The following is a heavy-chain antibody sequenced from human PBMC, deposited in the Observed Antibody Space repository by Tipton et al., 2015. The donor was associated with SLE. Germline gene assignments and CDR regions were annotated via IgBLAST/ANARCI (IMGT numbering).Heavy chain of an antibody. CDR2: INYSGRT. D-gene: IGHD3-22*01. V-gene: IGHV4-34*01. Sequence: TLSLTCEVYGGSFSGYYWSWIRQSPGKGLEWIGEINYSGRTKYNPSLKSRVTISVDASNNQFYLKMNFMTAADTAVYYCATSLNYYDRGVPVVWGQGTLVTDSS. CDR1: GGSFSGYY. CDR3: ATSLNYYDRGVPVV. J-gene: IGHJ3*01.